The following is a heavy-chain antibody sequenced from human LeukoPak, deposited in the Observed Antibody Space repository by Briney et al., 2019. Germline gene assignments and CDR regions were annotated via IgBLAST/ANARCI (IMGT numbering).Heavy chain of an antibody. CDR1: GFTLSRHA. CDR2: ISSNGGST. CDR3: AREHYDILTGHDYYYYYMDV. Sequence: GGSLRLSCAASGFTLSRHAMHWVRQAPGKGLEFVSAISSNGGSTYYASSVKGRFTISRDNAKNSLYLQMNSLRAEDTAVYYCAREHYDILTGHDYYYYYMDVWGKGTTVTVSS. V-gene: IGHV3-64*01. D-gene: IGHD3-9*01. J-gene: IGHJ6*03.